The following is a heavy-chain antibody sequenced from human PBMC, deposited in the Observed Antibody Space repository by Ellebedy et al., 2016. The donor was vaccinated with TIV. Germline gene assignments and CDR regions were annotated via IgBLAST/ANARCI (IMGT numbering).Heavy chain of an antibody. J-gene: IGHJ2*01. CDR1: GFPFSSYS. Sequence: GESLKISCAASGFPFSSYSMNWVRPAPGKGLEWLSYISRDGGATYYADSVRGRFTISRDNVKNSMLLQMNSLRDDDTAVYSCARDQHFAFDVWGRGTLVTVSS. CDR2: ISRDGGAT. D-gene: IGHD2/OR15-2a*01. CDR3: ARDQHFAFDV. V-gene: IGHV3-48*02.